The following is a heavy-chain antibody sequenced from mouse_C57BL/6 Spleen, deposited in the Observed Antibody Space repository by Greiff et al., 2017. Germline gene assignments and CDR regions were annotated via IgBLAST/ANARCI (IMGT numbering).Heavy chain of an antibody. D-gene: IGHD2-1*01. CDR2: ISGGGGNT. CDR3: ARHIYYGNYEGAMDY. J-gene: IGHJ4*01. Sequence: VKLVESGGGLVKPGGSLKLSCAASGFTFSRYTMSWVRQTPETRLAWVATISGGGGNTYYPDSVKGRFTISRDNAKNTLYLQMSSLRSEDTALYYCARHIYYGNYEGAMDYWGQGTSVTVSS. V-gene: IGHV5-9*01. CDR1: GFTFSRYT.